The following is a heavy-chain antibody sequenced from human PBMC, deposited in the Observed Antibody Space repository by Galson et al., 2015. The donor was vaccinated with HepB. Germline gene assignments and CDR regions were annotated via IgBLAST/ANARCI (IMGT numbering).Heavy chain of an antibody. J-gene: IGHJ6*02. D-gene: IGHD6-13*01. CDR2: ISYDGSNK. V-gene: IGHV3-30*04. CDR3: AREGSSWPPGGMDV. CDR1: GFTFSSYA. Sequence: SLRLSCAASGFTFSSYAMHWVRQAPGKGLEWVAVISYDGSNKYYADSVKGRFTISRDNSKNTLYLQMNSLRAEDTAVYYCAREGSSWPPGGMDVWGQGTTVTVSS.